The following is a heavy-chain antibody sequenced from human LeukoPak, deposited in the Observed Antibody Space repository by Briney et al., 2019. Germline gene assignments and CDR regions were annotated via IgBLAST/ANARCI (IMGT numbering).Heavy chain of an antibody. V-gene: IGHV4-59*08. CDR2: IYYSGDT. CDR3: ARARLRAYSPFDY. CDR1: GGSISSYC. J-gene: IGHJ4*02. D-gene: IGHD5-18*01. Sequence: PSETLSLTCTVSGGSISSYCWSWIRQPPGKGLEWMGFIYYSGDTYYNPSLKSRVTISVDTSKNQFSLNLNSVTAADTAVYYCARARLRAYSPFDYWGQGTLVTVSS.